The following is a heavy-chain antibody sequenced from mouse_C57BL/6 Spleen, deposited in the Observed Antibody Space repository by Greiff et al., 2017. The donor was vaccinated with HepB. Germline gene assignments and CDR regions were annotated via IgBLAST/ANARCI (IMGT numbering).Heavy chain of an antibody. CDR3: ARSYYGYDKYYAMDY. V-gene: IGHV1-69*01. CDR1: GYTFTSSW. J-gene: IGHJ4*01. Sequence: QVQLQQPGAELVMPGASVKLSCKASGYTFTSSWMPWVKQRPGQGLEWIGEIDPYDSYTNYNQKFKVKSTLTVDKSSSTAYMQLSSLTSEDSEVYYCARSYYGYDKYYAMDYWGQGTSVTVSS. CDR2: IDPYDSYT. D-gene: IGHD2-2*01.